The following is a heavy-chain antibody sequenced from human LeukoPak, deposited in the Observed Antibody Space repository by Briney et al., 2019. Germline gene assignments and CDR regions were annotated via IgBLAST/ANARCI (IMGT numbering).Heavy chain of an antibody. V-gene: IGHV3-7*01. CDR2: IKEDGSEE. CDR1: GFPFSNFW. CDR3: AREKRPGLFDY. J-gene: IGHJ4*02. Sequence: GGSLRLSCATSGFPFSNFWMNWVRQAPGKGLEWVANIKEDGSEEYYVDSVKGRFTISRDNAKNSLYLQMNSLRAEDTAVYYCAREKRPGLFDYWGQGTLVTVSS.